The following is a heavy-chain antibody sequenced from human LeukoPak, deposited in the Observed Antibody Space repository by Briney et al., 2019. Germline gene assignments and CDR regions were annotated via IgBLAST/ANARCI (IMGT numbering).Heavy chain of an antibody. D-gene: IGHD2-15*01. CDR3: ARNGRYCSGGGCSGYYYYMDV. V-gene: IGHV4-39*07. CDR1: GGSISSSVYY. Sequence: ASENLSLTCTVSGGSISSSVYYWGWIRQPPGKGLEWIGSIYYSGSTYFNPSLMSRVTISVDTSKNQFSLKLTSVTAADTAVYHCARNGRYCSGGGCSGYYYYMDVWGKGTTVTVSS. CDR2: IYYSGST. J-gene: IGHJ6*03.